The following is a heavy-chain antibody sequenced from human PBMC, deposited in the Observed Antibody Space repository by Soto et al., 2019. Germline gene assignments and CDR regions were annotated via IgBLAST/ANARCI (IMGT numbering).Heavy chain of an antibody. D-gene: IGHD4-17*01. J-gene: IGHJ3*02. CDR3: AKGGAYGGGRDAFDI. CDR2: ISGSGGST. Sequence: GGSIIVSRTASEFNFSSHGRSWVRKAPGKGLEWVSAISGSGGSTYYADSVKGRFTISRDNSKNTLYLQMNSLRAEDTAVYYCAKGGAYGGGRDAFDIWGQGTMVTVSS. V-gene: IGHV3-23*01. CDR1: EFNFSSHG.